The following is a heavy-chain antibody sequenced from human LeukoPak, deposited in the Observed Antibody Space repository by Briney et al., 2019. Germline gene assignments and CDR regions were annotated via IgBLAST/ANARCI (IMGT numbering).Heavy chain of an antibody. V-gene: IGHV3-7*01. CDR3: ARDDEIPAATNWFDP. D-gene: IGHD2-2*01. CDR2: IKQDGSEK. J-gene: IGHJ5*02. Sequence: GGSLRLSCAASGFTFSSYWMSWVRQASGKGLEWVANIKQDGSEKYYVDSVKGRFTISRDNAKNSLYLQMNSLRAEDTAVYYCARDDEIPAATNWFDPWGQGTLVTVSS. CDR1: GFTFSSYW.